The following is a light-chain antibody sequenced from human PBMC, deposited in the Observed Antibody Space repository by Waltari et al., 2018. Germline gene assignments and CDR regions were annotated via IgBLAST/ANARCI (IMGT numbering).Light chain of an antibody. CDR3: AAWDDSLSGWV. J-gene: IGLJ3*02. V-gene: IGLV1-47*01. CDR1: SPTLGSNY. CDR2: RNN. Sequence: QSVLTQPPSASGTPGLRVTISCSGSSPTLGSNYLYWYQQLPGTAPKLRIYRNNQRPSGVPDRCSGSKSGTSASLAISGLRSEDEADYYCAAWDDSLSGWVFGGGTKLTVL.